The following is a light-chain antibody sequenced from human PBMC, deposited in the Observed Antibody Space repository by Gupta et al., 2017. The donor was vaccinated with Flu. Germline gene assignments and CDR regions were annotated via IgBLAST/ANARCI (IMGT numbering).Light chain of an antibody. CDR3: QQYNNWPPST. Sequence: ESATRSSRSSQSDSSDLACYQQKPGQAPRILIIGASTRATAGPATLSGGRAWTEFTLTISSLQSEDFGVYYCQQYNNWPPSTFGQGTKLEIK. V-gene: IGKV3-15*01. CDR1: QSDSSD. CDR2: GAS. J-gene: IGKJ2*01.